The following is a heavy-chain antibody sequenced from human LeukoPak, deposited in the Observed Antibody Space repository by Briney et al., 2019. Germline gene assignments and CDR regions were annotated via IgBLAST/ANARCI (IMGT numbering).Heavy chain of an antibody. V-gene: IGHV3-33*08. D-gene: IGHD6-19*01. CDR2: IWYGESNK. CDR3: AREEYSSGWGLNTFDY. J-gene: IGHJ4*02. CDR1: GFTFSNYG. Sequence: GGSLRLSCAASGFTFSNYGMNWVRQAPGKGLEWVAVIWYGESNKYYADSVKGRFTISRDNSKNTLYLQMNSLRAEDTAVYYCAREEYSSGWGLNTFDYWGQGTPVTVSS.